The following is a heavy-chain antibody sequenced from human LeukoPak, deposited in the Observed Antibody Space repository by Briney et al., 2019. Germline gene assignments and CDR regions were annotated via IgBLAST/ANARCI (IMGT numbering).Heavy chain of an antibody. J-gene: IGHJ5*02. CDR1: GITFSSCG. V-gene: IGHV3-30*02. CDR2: IRYDATDK. D-gene: IGHD3-22*01. Sequence: GGSLRLSCAASGITFSSCGMHWARQAPGKGLEWVAFIRYDATDKYYADSVKGRFTISRDNSKDTLYLQMNSLRAEDTAVFYCAKEHSYYGDSSGWLDTWGQGTLVTVSS. CDR3: AKEHSYYGDSSGWLDT.